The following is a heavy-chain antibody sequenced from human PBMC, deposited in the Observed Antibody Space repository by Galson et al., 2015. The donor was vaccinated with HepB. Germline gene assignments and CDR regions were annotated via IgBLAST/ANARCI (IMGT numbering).Heavy chain of an antibody. D-gene: IGHD2-2*01. V-gene: IGHV3-23*01. J-gene: IGHJ4*02. CDR1: GFSFRIYD. CDR3: AKVGYDPFDY. CDR2: ISCSGERT. Sequence: SLRLSCAASGFSFRIYDMRWVRQAPGKGLEWVPGISCSGERTFPADSVKGRFTISRDNSKNTLYLQMNSLRAEDTAVYYCAKVGYDPFDYWGRGTLVTVSS.